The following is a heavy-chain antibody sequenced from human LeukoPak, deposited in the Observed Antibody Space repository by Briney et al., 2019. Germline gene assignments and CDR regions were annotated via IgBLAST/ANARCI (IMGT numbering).Heavy chain of an antibody. J-gene: IGHJ4*02. CDR3: ASLYDSSDHFDY. V-gene: IGHV1-2*02. Sequence: ASVKVSCKASGYTFTGSYMHWVRQAPGQGLEWMGWINPNSGGTNYAQKFQGRVTMTRDTSISTAYMELSRLRSDDTAVYYCASLYDSSDHFDYWGQGTLVTVSS. D-gene: IGHD3-22*01. CDR1: GYTFTGSY. CDR2: INPNSGGT.